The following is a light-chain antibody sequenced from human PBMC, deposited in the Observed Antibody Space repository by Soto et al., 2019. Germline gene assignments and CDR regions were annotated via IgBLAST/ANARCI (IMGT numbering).Light chain of an antibody. CDR3: TQDYNSWT. J-gene: IGKJ1*01. V-gene: IGKV1-16*01. Sequence: DIQMTQSPSSLSASVGDRVTITCRASQDINNYLAWFQQKPGKAPKSLIYAASSLQSGVPSRFSGSGSGTDLTLTIRSLKHEDFATYYSTQDYNSWTCGQGNKVDI. CDR1: QDINNY. CDR2: AAS.